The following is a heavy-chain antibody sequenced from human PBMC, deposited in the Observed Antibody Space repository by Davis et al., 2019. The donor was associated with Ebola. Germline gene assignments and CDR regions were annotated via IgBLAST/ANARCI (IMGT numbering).Heavy chain of an antibody. J-gene: IGHJ4*02. Sequence: SETLSLTCTVSGGSISSYYWSWIRQPPGKGLEWIGYIYYSGSTNYNPSLKSRVTISVDRSKNQFSLKLSSVTAADTAVYYCARASSRIQLWFGFFDYWGQGTLVTVSS. CDR3: ARASSRIQLWFGFFDY. CDR1: GGSISSYY. CDR2: IYYSGST. D-gene: IGHD5-18*01. V-gene: IGHV4-59*12.